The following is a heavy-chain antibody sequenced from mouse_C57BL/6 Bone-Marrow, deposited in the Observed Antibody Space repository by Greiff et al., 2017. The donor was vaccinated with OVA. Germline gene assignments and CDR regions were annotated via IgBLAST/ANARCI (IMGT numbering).Heavy chain of an antibody. CDR1: GYAFSSSW. CDR3: ARRSFITTVVDY. Sequence: QVQLKQSGPELVKPGASVKISCKASGYAFSSSWMNWVKQRPGKGLEWIGRIYPGDGDTNYNGKFKGKATLTADKSSSTAYMQLSSLTSEDSAVYFCARRSFITTVVDYWGQGTTLTVSS. J-gene: IGHJ2*01. D-gene: IGHD1-1*01. CDR2: IYPGDGDT. V-gene: IGHV1-82*01.